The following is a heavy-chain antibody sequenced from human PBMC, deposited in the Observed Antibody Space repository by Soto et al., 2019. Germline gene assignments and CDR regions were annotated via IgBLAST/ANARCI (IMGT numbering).Heavy chain of an antibody. V-gene: IGHV4-30-2*01. CDR3: AAYYYDSSGYYPFDY. CDR2: IYHSGST. Sequence: PSETLSLTCAFSGGSISSGGYSLSWIRQPPGKGLEWIGYIYHSGSTYYNPSLKSRVTISVDRSKNQFSLKLSSVTAADTAVYYCAAYYYDSSGYYPFDYWGQGTLVTVSS. D-gene: IGHD3-22*01. CDR1: GGSISSGGYS. J-gene: IGHJ4*02.